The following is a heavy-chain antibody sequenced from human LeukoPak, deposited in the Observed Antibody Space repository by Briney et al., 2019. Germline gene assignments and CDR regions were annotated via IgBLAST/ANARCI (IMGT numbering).Heavy chain of an antibody. D-gene: IGHD3-9*01. CDR2: IKSKTDGGTT. V-gene: IGHV3-15*01. CDR3: TTDGEGYDILTGYYTGDY. Sequence: GGSLRLSCAASGFTFSSYWMSWVRQAPGKGLEWVGRIKSKTDGGTTDYAAPVKGRFTISRDDSKNTLYLQMNSLKTEDTAVYYCTTDGEGYDILTGYYTGDYWGQGTLVTVSS. CDR1: GFTFSSYW. J-gene: IGHJ4*02.